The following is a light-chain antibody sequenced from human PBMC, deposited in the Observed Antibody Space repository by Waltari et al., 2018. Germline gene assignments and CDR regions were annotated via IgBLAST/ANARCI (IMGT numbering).Light chain of an antibody. Sequence: SALTQPDSVSGSPGQSITISCSGISSDSGGYEYGSWYQQHPGKAPKVILYDVNNRPSGVSNRFSGSKSGSSASLTISGLQAEDEADYYCSSFTSSTTGIFGGGTKVTVL. J-gene: IGLJ2*01. V-gene: IGLV2-14*03. CDR3: SSFTSSTTGI. CDR1: SSDSGGYEY. CDR2: DVN.